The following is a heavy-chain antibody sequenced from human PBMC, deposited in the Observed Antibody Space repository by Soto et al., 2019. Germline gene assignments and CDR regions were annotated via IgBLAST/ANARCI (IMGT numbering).Heavy chain of an antibody. J-gene: IGHJ6*02. V-gene: IGHV3-30-3*01. CDR1: GFTFSSYA. D-gene: IGHD7-27*01. Sequence: PGGSLRLSCAASGFTFSSYAMHWVRQAPGKGLGWVAVISYDGSNKYYADSVKGRSTISRDNSKNTLYLQMNSLRAEDTAVYYCASSKTGGYYYYYGMDVWGQGTTVTVSS. CDR3: ASSKTGGYYYYYGMDV. CDR2: ISYDGSNK.